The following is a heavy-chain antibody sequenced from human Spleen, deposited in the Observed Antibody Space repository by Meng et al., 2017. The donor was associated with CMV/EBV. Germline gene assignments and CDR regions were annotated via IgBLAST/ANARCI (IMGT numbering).Heavy chain of an antibody. CDR2: INPNSGGT. CDR3: ARVRDEGSSIGWFDP. V-gene: IGHV1-2*02. CDR1: GYTFTGYY. D-gene: IGHD6-6*01. J-gene: IGHJ5*02. Sequence: SGYTFTGYYIHWVRQAPGQGLEWMGWINPNSGGTNYAQKFQGRVTMTRDTSISTAYMELSRLRSDDTAVYYCARVRDEGSSIGWFDPWGQGTLVTVSS.